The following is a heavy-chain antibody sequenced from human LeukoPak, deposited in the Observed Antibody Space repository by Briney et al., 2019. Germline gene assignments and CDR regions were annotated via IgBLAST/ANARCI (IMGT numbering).Heavy chain of an antibody. J-gene: IGHJ6*02. CDR3: ARPFYGSGSYYTLDDYYGMDV. V-gene: IGHV1-69*04. Sequence: ASVKVSCKASGGTFSSYAISWVRPAAGQGLEWVGRIIPILGIANYAQKFQGRVTITADKSTSTAYMELSSLRSEDTAVYYCARPFYGSGSYYTLDDYYGMDVWGQGTTVTVSS. D-gene: IGHD3-10*01. CDR2: IIPILGIA. CDR1: GGTFSSYA.